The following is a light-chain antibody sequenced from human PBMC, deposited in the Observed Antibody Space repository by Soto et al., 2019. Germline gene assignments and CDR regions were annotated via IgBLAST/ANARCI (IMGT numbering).Light chain of an antibody. V-gene: IGKV3-15*01. CDR1: QSVSSN. CDR3: QVDNNWPPVT. J-gene: IGKJ2*01. CDR2: GAS. Sequence: EIVMTQSPATLSVYPGERATLSCRASQSVSSNLAWYQQKPGQAPRLIIYGASTRATGIPARFSGSGSGTEFTLTISSMKSDDFAVYYCQVDNNWPPVTLSQATKLEIK.